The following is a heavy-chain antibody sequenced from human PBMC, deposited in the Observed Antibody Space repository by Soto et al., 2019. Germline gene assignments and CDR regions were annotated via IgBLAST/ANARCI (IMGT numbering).Heavy chain of an antibody. CDR3: AHRLVRVGGFDP. Sequence: QITLKESGPTLVKPTQTLTLTCTFSGFSLSTSGVGVGWIRQPPGKALEWLALFYWDDDKRYSPSLKSRLTITKHTSKNQVVLTTTSIDPVDTATYSCAHRLVRVGGFDPWGQGPLVTVSS. CDR1: GFSLSTSGVG. CDR2: FYWDDDK. V-gene: IGHV2-5*02. D-gene: IGHD2-8*02. J-gene: IGHJ5*02.